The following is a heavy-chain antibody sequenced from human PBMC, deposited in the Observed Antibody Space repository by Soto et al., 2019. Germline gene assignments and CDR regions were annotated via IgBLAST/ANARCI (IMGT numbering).Heavy chain of an antibody. J-gene: IGHJ5*02. CDR3: GRDGVGVTPVGWFDP. V-gene: IGHV1-2*06. CDR2: INPRSGDT. Sequence: QVQLVQSGAEVKKPGASVKVSCKASGYTFIGYYIHWVRQAPGQGLEWMGRINPRSGDTTYAQKFQCSLTMTRDTSISTAYMELSSLRSDDTAVYYCGRDGVGVTPVGWFDPWGQGSLVTVSS. D-gene: IGHD1-26*01. CDR1: GYTFIGYY.